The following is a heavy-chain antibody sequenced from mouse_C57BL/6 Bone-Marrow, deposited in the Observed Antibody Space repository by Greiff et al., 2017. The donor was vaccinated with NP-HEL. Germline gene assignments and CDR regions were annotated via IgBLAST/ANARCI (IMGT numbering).Heavy chain of an antibody. CDR2: IDPSDSYT. Sequence: QVQLQQSGAELVMPGASVKLSCKASGYTFTSYWMHWVKQRPGQGLEWIGEIDPSDSYTNYNQKFKGKSTLTVDKSSSTAYMQLSSLTSEDSAVYYCARDYYGSIWYFDVWGTGTTVTVSS. J-gene: IGHJ1*03. V-gene: IGHV1-69*01. CDR3: ARDYYGSIWYFDV. D-gene: IGHD1-1*01. CDR1: GYTFTSYW.